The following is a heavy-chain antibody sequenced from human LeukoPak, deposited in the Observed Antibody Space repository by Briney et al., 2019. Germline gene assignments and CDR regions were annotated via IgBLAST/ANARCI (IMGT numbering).Heavy chain of an antibody. D-gene: IGHD6-6*01. CDR1: GGSISTYY. CDR2: IYYSGNT. V-gene: IGHV4-59*01. J-gene: IGHJ6*02. Sequence: SETLSLTCTVSGGSISTYYWSWIRQPPGKGLEWIGYIYYSGNTIYNSSLKSRVTISVDKSKNQFSLKLRSVTAADTAVYYCARSYSSSGYYYYGMDLWGQGTTVTVSS. CDR3: ARSYSSSGYYYYGMDL.